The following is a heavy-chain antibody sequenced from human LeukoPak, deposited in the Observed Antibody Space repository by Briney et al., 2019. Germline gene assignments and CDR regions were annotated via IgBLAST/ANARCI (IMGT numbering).Heavy chain of an antibody. J-gene: IGHJ4*02. Sequence: ASVKVSCKTSGYTFTGYYMHWVRQAPGQGLEWMGWINPNSGGTNYAQKFQGRVTMTGDTSISTAYMELSRLRSDDTAVYYCARGGAKAVAGQKIFDYWGQGTLVTVSS. CDR2: INPNSGGT. D-gene: IGHD6-19*01. V-gene: IGHV1-2*02. CDR1: GYTFTGYY. CDR3: ARGGAKAVAGQKIFDY.